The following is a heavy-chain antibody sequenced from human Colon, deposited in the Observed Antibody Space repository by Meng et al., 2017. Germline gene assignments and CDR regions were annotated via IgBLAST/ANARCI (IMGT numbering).Heavy chain of an antibody. J-gene: IGHJ5*02. CDR2: IYHGGNT. CDR3: SRGVVAGAMVWFGP. D-gene: IGHD2-2*01. CDR1: GGSINSSNW. V-gene: IGHV4-4*02. Sequence: QVQLQESGPGLVKPSGTLSLTCAVSGGSINSSNWWLWVRQPPGKGLEWLGEIYHGGNTNYNPSLKSRVTLSLDKSKNQFSLRLTSVTAADTAMYYCSRGVVAGAMVWFGPWGPGTLVTVSS.